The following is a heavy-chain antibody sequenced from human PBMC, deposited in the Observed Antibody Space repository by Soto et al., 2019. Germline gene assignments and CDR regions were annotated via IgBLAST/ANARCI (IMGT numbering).Heavy chain of an antibody. CDR1: GGSISSYS. CDR3: AREVEWLQNWFDP. CDR2: IYYSGST. Sequence: SETLSLTCTVSGGSISSYSWNWIRQPPGKGLEWIAYIYYSGSTNYNPSLKSRVTISVDTSKNQFSLKLSSVTAADTAVYYCAREVEWLQNWFDPWGQGTLVTVSS. V-gene: IGHV4-59*01. D-gene: IGHD3-3*01. J-gene: IGHJ5*02.